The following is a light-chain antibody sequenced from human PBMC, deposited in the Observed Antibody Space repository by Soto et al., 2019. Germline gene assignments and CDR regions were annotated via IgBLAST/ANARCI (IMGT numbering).Light chain of an antibody. J-gene: IGKJ2*01. CDR2: GAS. CDR3: QQFGTSPYT. V-gene: IGKV3-20*01. Sequence: ESVLTQSPGTLSFSPGDSATLSCRASQSVSGYYLAWYQQKPGQAPRLLIYGASSSATGIPDRFSGSGSGTDFTLTISRLEPEDFALYYCQQFGTSPYTFGQATRLEIK. CDR1: QSVSGYY.